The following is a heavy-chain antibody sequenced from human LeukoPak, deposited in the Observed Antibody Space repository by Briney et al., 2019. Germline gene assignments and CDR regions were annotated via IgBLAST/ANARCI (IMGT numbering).Heavy chain of an antibody. J-gene: IGHJ1*01. CDR2: IRSKAYGGTT. V-gene: IGHV3-49*04. Sequence: SLRLSFTASGFTFVDYAMSWVRQAPGKGGEGVGFIRSKAYGGTTEYAASVKGRFTISRDDSKSIAYLQMNSLKTEDTAVYYCTRASGIFQHWGQGTLVTVSS. CDR3: TRASGIFQH. CDR1: GFTFVDYA. D-gene: IGHD3-3*01.